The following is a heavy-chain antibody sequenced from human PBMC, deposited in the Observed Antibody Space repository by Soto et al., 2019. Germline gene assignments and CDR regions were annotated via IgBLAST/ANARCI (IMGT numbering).Heavy chain of an antibody. CDR2: IIPILGIA. Sequence: QVQPVQSGAEVKKPGSSVKVSCKASGGTFSSYTISWVRQAPGQGPEWMGRIIPILGIANYAQKFQGRVTITADKSTSTSSMALSSLRSEDTAVYDCASSSRNYYGSGNSGWFDPWGQGTLVTVSS. CDR1: GGTFSSYT. J-gene: IGHJ5*02. D-gene: IGHD3-10*01. CDR3: ASSSRNYYGSGNSGWFDP. V-gene: IGHV1-69*02.